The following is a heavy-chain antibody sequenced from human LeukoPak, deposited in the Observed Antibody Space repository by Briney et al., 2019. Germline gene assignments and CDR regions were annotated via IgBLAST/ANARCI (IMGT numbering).Heavy chain of an antibody. CDR3: STEGLAYCDGDCYS. J-gene: IGHJ5*02. D-gene: IGHD2-21*02. CDR2: IKSKPDGGTT. CDR1: GFTFSNAW. Sequence: GGSLRLSCAASGFTFSNAWMSWVRQAPGKGLEWVGHIKSKPDGGTTDYAASVKGRLTISRDDSKNTLYLQMNTLKTEDTAVYYCSTEGLAYCDGDCYSWGQGTLVTVSS. V-gene: IGHV3-15*01.